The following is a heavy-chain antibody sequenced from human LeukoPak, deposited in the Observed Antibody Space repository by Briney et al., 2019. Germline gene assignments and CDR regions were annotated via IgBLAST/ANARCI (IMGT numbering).Heavy chain of an antibody. D-gene: IGHD2-2*01. J-gene: IGHJ6*02. V-gene: IGHV1-18*04. CDR3: ARVSVVVPAARSLYYYGMDV. Sequence: GASVKVSCKASGGTLSSDAITWVRQAPGQGLEWMGWISTENRNTNYAQKLQGRITMTTDTSTSTVYMELRTLRSDDTAIYYCARVSVVVPAARSLYYYGMDVWGQGTTVTVSS. CDR1: GGTLSSDA. CDR2: ISTENRNT.